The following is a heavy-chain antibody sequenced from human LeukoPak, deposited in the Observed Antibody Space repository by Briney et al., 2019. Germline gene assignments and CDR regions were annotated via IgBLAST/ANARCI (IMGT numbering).Heavy chain of an antibody. CDR1: GFTFSSYW. D-gene: IGHD2-2*02. CDR2: IKQDGSQK. J-gene: IGHJ6*02. V-gene: IGHV3-7*05. CDR3: ARDRCSSTNCYTGYYYGTDV. Sequence: GGSLRLSCAASGFTFSSYWMSWVRQAPGKGLEWVATIKQDGSQKEYVDSVKGRFTISRDNAKNSLYLQMNSLRAEDTAVYYCARDRCSSTNCYTGYYYGTDVWGQGTTVTVSS.